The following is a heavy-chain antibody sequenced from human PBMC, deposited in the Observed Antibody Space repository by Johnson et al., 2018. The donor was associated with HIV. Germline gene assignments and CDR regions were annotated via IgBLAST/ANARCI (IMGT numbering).Heavy chain of an antibody. CDR1: GFTFSSYA. CDR2: ISYDGSNK. V-gene: IGHV3-30*04. CDR3: ARDSRIGTMVLLSDAFDI. J-gene: IGHJ3*02. D-gene: IGHD3-10*01. Sequence: QVQLVEYGGGVVQPGRSLRLSCAASGFTFSSYAMHWVRQAPGRGLEWVAVISYDGSNKYYADSVKGRFTISRDNSKNTLYLQMNSLRAEDTAVYYCARDSRIGTMVLLSDAFDIWGQGTMVTVSS.